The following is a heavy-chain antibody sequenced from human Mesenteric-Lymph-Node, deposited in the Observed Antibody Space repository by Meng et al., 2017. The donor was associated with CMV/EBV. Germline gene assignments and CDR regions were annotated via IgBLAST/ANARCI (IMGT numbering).Heavy chain of an antibody. CDR1: GFTFSSYA. V-gene: IGHV3-23*03. CDR2: IYTGSSGT. D-gene: IGHD1-26*01. Sequence: GGSLRLSCAASGFTFSSYAMNWVRQAPGKGLEWVSVIYTGSSGTYYADSVRGRFTISRDDSTNTLFLQMNSLRAEDTAVYFCAKLLGSGSYYPYYYYGMDVWGQGTTVTVPS. J-gene: IGHJ6*02. CDR3: AKLLGSGSYYPYYYYGMDV.